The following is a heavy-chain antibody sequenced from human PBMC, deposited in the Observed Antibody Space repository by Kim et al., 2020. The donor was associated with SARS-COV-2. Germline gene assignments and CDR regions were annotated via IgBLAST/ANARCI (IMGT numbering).Heavy chain of an antibody. V-gene: IGHV4-4*07. CDR1: GDSIGSYY. CDR2: IYSSGAT. J-gene: IGHJ6*02. CDR3: ARGGIAVPGAAVTRYYYYTMDV. Sequence: SETLSLTCSVSGDSIGSYYWNWIRQPAGKGLEYIGRIYSSGATNYNLSLKSRVNVSVDTSKNRFSVRLNSVTAADTAVYYCARGGIAVPGAAVTRYYYYTMDVWGQGTTVTVSS. D-gene: IGHD6-19*01.